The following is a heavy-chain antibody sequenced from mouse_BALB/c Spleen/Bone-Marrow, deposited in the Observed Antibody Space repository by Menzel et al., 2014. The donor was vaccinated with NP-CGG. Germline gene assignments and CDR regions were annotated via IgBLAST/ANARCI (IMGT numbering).Heavy chain of an antibody. CDR1: GYSFTGYY. V-gene: IGHV1-31*01. CDR3: ARRNYGSSYWYFDV. J-gene: IGHJ1*01. CDR2: INPYNGAT. D-gene: IGHD1-1*01. Sequence: EVQLQESGPELVKPGASVKISCKASGYSFTGYYMHWVKRSHVKSLEWIGRINPYNGATSYNQNFKDKASLTVDKSSSTAYMELHSLTSEDSAVYYCARRNYGSSYWYFDVWGAGTTVTVSS.